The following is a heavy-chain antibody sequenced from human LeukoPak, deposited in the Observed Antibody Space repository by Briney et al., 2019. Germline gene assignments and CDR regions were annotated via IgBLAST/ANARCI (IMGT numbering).Heavy chain of an antibody. J-gene: IGHJ4*02. Sequence: PGGSLRLSCAASGFTVSSNYMSWVRQAPGKGLEWVADIYSGGSTYHADSVKGRFTISRDNSKNTLYLQMNSLRAEDTAVYYCARDGDRGAAGYYFDYWGQGILVTVSS. CDR3: ARDGDRGAAGYYFDY. V-gene: IGHV3-66*01. CDR1: GFTVSSNY. D-gene: IGHD6-13*01. CDR2: IYSGGST.